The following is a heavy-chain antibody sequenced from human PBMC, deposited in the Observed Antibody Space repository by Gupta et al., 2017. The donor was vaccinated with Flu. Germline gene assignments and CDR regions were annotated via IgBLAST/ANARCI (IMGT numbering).Heavy chain of an antibody. Sequence: EVQLVESGGGLVQPGGSLRLSCAASGFTMTTYWMHWVRQVPGKGLVWVSRIRPDGSTSSCADSVKGRFTVSRDNAKNTLYLQMDSLRAEDTAVYYCAVIGGVTPEGDGFDLWGQGTLVTVSS. J-gene: IGHJ4*02. D-gene: IGHD2-21*02. CDR3: AVIGGVTPEGDGFDL. CDR1: GFTMTTYW. CDR2: IRPDGSTS. V-gene: IGHV3-74*01.